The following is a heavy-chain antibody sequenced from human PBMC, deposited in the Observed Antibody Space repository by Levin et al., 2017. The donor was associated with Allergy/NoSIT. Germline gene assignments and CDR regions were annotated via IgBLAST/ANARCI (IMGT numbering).Heavy chain of an antibody. CDR3: ARDGPYDYGDYYYGMDV. V-gene: IGHV1-3*01. Sequence: ASVKVSCKASGYTFTSYAMHWVRQAPGQRLEWMGWINAGNGNTKYSQKFQGRVTITRDTSASTAYMELSSLRSEDTAVYYCARDGPYDYGDYYYGMDVWGQGTTVTVSS. J-gene: IGHJ6*02. CDR1: GYTFTSYA. D-gene: IGHD4-17*01. CDR2: INAGNGNT.